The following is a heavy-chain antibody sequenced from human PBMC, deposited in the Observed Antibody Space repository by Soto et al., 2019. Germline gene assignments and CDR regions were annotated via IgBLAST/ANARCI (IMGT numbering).Heavy chain of an antibody. CDR2: ISGSGGST. D-gene: IGHD1-26*01. J-gene: IGHJ1*01. CDR3: AKAQIVGATFSLYFQH. V-gene: IGHV3-23*01. CDR1: GFTFSSYA. Sequence: GGSLRLSCAASGFTFSSYAMSWVRQAPGKGLEWVSAISGSGGSTYYADSVKGRSTISRDNSKNTLYLQMNSLRAEDTAVYYCAKAQIVGATFSLYFQHWGQGTLVTVSS.